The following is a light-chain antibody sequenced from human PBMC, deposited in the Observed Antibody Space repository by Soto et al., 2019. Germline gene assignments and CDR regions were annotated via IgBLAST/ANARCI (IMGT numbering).Light chain of an antibody. V-gene: IGKV3-20*01. CDR1: QTVRNGY. J-gene: IGKJ4*01. Sequence: EIVLTQSTGFLSVSPGERATLSCRASQTVRNGYLAWYQHKAGQAPRLLIYRTLSRAAGIPDRFSGCGSGTYFTLTISRLEPEDFAVYFCQQYADSPVTFGGGTKVEIK. CDR3: QQYADSPVT. CDR2: RTL.